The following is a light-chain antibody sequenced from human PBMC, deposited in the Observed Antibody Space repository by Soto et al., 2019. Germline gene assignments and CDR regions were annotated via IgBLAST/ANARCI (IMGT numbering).Light chain of an antibody. J-gene: IGKJ1*01. Sequence: DIQMTQSPSSLSASVGDRVTITCRASQGIRNGLTWYQQKPGKAPKRLIYAASSLQSGVTSRFSGSGSGTEFTLTISRLQPEDFATYYCLQHDVNPLTFGQGTRVEIK. CDR3: LQHDVNPLT. V-gene: IGKV1-17*01. CDR2: AAS. CDR1: QGIRNG.